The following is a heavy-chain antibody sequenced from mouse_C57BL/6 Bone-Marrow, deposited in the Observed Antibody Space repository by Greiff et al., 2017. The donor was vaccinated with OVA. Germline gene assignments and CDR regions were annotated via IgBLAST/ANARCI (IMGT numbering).Heavy chain of an antibody. CDR3: ARAAYYSNHLDY. J-gene: IGHJ4*01. CDR2: ISYDGSN. D-gene: IGHD2-5*01. V-gene: IGHV3-6*01. Sequence: EVKVEESGPGLVKPSQSLSLTCSVTGYSITSGYYWNWIRQFPGNKLEWMGYISYDGSNNYNPSLKNRISFPRDTSKNQLFLKLNSVTTEDTATYDCARAAYYSNHLDYWGQGTSVTVSS. CDR1: GYSITSGYY.